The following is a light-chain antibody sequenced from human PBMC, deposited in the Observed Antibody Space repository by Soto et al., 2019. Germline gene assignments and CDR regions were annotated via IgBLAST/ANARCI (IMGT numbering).Light chain of an antibody. J-gene: IGKJ1*01. V-gene: IGKV3-20*01. CDR1: QSLSTNY. CDR2: GAS. CDR3: QQYGSSPPYK. Sequence: EIVLTHSPGTLSLSPGERATLSCRASQSLSTNYLAWYQQKLGQAPRLLIYGASARATGIPDRFSGSGSGTDFTLTISRLEPEDFAVYYCQQYGSSPPYKFGQGTKVEFK.